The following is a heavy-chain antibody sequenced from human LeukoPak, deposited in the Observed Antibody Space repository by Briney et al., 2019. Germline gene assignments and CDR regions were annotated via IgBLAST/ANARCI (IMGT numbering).Heavy chain of an antibody. CDR1: GFTFSSYA. J-gene: IGHJ4*02. V-gene: IGHV3-23*01. Sequence: GGSLRLSCAASGFTFSSYAMSRVRQAPGRGLEWVSAISGSGGSTYYADSVKGRFTISRDNSKNTLYLQMNSLRAEDTAVYYCAKTCYGDCPFDYWGQGTLVTVSS. CDR3: AKTCYGDCPFDY. CDR2: ISGSGGST. D-gene: IGHD4-17*01.